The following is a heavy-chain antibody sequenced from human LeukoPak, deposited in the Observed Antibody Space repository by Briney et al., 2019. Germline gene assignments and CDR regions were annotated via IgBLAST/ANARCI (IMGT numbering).Heavy chain of an antibody. V-gene: IGHV3-7*02. CDR3: ARTRYSDGHFYGMDV. D-gene: IGHD5-24*01. J-gene: IGHJ6*02. Sequence: GGSLRLSCAASAFFSSCWMTWVRQAPGKGLEWVANIKQDGSEKNYVDSAKGRFTISRDNAKNSLYLQMNSLRAEDTAVYFCARTRYSDGHFYGMDVWGQGTTVTVSS. CDR1: AFFSSCW. CDR2: IKQDGSEK.